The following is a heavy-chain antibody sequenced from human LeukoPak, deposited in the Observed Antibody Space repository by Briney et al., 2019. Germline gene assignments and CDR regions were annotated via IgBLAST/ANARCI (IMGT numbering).Heavy chain of an antibody. D-gene: IGHD2-2*01. V-gene: IGHV4-34*01. Sequence: SETLSLTCAAYGGSFSGYYWSWIRQPPGKGLEWIGEINHSGSTNYNPSLKSRVTISVDTSKNQFSLKLSSVTAADTAVYYCARVLGYCSSTSCGDYYMDVWGKGTTVTVSS. CDR1: GGSFSGYY. J-gene: IGHJ6*03. CDR3: ARVLGYCSSTSCGDYYMDV. CDR2: INHSGST.